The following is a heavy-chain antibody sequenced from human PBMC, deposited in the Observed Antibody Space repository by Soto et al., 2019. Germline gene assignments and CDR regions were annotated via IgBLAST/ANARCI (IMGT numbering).Heavy chain of an antibody. Sequence: PGGSLRLSCAASGFTFSSYAMSWVRQAPGKGLEWVSAISGSGGSTYYADSVKGRFTISRDNSKNTLYLQMNSLRAEDTAVYYCATDIVVVVAATQNQLFDYWGQGTLVTVSS. CDR2: ISGSGGST. CDR1: GFTFSSYA. D-gene: IGHD2-15*01. J-gene: IGHJ4*02. CDR3: ATDIVVVVAATQNQLFDY. V-gene: IGHV3-23*01.